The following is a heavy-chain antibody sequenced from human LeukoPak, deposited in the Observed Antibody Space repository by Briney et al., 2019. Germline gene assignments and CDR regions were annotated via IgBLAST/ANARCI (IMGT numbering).Heavy chain of an antibody. V-gene: IGHV4-4*07. CDR3: ARLGRLLWFGGNNXXDP. CDR1: GGSISSYY. J-gene: IGHJ5*02. CDR2: IYTSGST. D-gene: IGHD3-10*01. Sequence: PSETLSLTCTVSGGSISSYYWSWIRQPAGKGLEWIGRIYTSGSTNYNPSLKSRVTMSVDTSKNQFSLKLSSVTAADTAVYYCARLGRLLWFGGNNXXDPXXXGTXVTVSS.